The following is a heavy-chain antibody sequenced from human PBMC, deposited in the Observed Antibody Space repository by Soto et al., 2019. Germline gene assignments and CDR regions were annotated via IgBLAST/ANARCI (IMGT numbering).Heavy chain of an antibody. CDR1: GFTFSSYS. CDR3: TRHWLATREFDY. J-gene: IGHJ4*02. CDR2: ISSSSGHI. D-gene: IGHD1-26*01. Sequence: ESGGGLVKPGGSLRLSCAASGFTFSSYSMNWVRQAPGKGLEWVSSISSSSGHIYYADSLKGRFTISRDNAKNSLYLQMNSLRAEDTAVYYCTRHWLATREFDYWGQGTLVTVSS. V-gene: IGHV3-21*01.